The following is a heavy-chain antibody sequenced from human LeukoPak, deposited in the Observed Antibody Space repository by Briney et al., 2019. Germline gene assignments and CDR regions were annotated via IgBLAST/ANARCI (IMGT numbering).Heavy chain of an antibody. D-gene: IGHD1-26*01. CDR2: ICSSGGTK. V-gene: IGHV3-48*03. CDR1: GFTFSSYE. J-gene: IGHJ3*02. Sequence: PGGSLRLSCAVSGFTFSSYEMNWVRQAPGKGLEWVSYICSSGGTKYYADAVKGRFTISRDNAKNSVYLQMNSLRAEDTAVYYCARESGSYFGDGFDIWGQGTVVTVSS. CDR3: ARESGSYFGDGFDI.